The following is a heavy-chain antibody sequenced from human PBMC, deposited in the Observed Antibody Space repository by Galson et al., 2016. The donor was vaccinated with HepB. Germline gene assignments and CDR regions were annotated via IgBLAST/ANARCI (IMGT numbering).Heavy chain of an antibody. V-gene: IGHV3-21*01. CDR3: VYYYGSGRYYKRDY. J-gene: IGHJ4*02. CDR1: GVTFSNYN. Sequence: SLRLSCAASGVTFSNYNMNWVRQAPGKGLEWVSSISSSTSYIYYADSVKGRFTISRDSAKNSLYLQMNSLGAEDTAVYYCVYYYGSGRYYKRDYWGQGTLVTVSS. CDR2: ISSSTSYI. D-gene: IGHD3-10*01.